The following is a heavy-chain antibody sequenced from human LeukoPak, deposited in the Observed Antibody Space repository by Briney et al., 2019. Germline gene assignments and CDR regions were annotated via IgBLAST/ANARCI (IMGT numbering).Heavy chain of an antibody. CDR2: ISSSGDPI. D-gene: IGHD6-13*01. V-gene: IGHV3-48*03. Sequence: GGSLTLPCSVCGFILSTWEMKWVRQAPGEGLEWVSYISSSGDPIYYADSVKGRFTISRDNAKNSMYLQMNRLSDKGTAVYYCARGTGSDSWYIDYWGQGTLVSVSS. CDR1: GFILSTWE. CDR3: ARGTGSDSWYIDY. J-gene: IGHJ4*02.